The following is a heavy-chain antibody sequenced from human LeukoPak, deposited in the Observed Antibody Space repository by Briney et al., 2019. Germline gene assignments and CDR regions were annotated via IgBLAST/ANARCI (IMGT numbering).Heavy chain of an antibody. J-gene: IGHJ3*02. CDR2: ISYDGSNK. CDR3: ATEVVAATSDAFDI. V-gene: IGHV3-30-3*01. CDR1: GFTFSSYA. D-gene: IGHD2-15*01. Sequence: GRSLRLSCAASGFTFSSYAMHWVRQAPGKGLEWVAVISYDGSNKYYADSVKGRFTISRDNSKNTLYLQMNSLRAKDTAVYYCATEVVAATSDAFDIWGQGTMVTVSS.